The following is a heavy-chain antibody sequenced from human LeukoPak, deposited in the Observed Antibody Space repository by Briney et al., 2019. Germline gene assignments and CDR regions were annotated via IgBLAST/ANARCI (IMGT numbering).Heavy chain of an antibody. V-gene: IGHV3-9*03. CDR2: ISWNSGNK. D-gene: IGHD5-24*01. CDR3: AKGGGMGWLQQYYFDY. CDR1: GFTFDDYA. Sequence: GGSLRLSCAASGFTFDDYAMHWVRQAPGKGLEWVSGISWNSGNKGYADSVKGRFTISRDNAKNSLFLQMNSLRAEEMALYYCAKGGGMGWLQQYYFDYWGQGTLVTVSS. J-gene: IGHJ4*02.